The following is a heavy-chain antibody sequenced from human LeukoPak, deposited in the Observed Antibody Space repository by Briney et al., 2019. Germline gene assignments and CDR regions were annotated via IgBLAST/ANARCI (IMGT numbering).Heavy chain of an antibody. CDR1: GFTFDDYG. D-gene: IGHD6-13*01. CDR3: ARGTLKAAATDFDY. J-gene: IGHJ4*02. V-gene: IGHV3-20*04. Sequence: GGSLRLSCAASGFTFDDYGMSWVRQAPGKGLEWVSGINWNGGGTGYADSVKGRFTISRDNAKNSLYLQMNSLRAEDTALYYCARGTLKAAATDFDYWGQRTLVTVSS. CDR2: INWNGGGT.